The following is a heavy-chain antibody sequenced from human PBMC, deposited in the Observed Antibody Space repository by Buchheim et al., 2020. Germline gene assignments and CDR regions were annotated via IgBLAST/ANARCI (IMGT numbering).Heavy chain of an antibody. CDR2: IIPIFGTA. Sequence: QVQLVQSGAEVKKPGSSVKVSCKASGGTFSSYAISWVRQAPGQGLEWMGGIIPIFGTANYAQKFQGRVTMTRNTSISTAYMELSSLRSEDTAVYYCARGWGRRFVTAILYHDYWGQGTL. V-gene: IGHV1-69*06. J-gene: IGHJ4*02. D-gene: IGHD2-21*02. CDR1: GGTFSSYA. CDR3: ARGWGRRFVTAILYHDY.